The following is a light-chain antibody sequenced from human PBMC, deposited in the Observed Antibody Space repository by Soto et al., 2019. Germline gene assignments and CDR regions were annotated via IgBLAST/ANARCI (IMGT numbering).Light chain of an antibody. CDR3: QQYNSWPPIT. Sequence: EIVMTQSPDILYLSPGEGATLSCRASQSVRTKLAWYQQKAGQAPRLLIYGASTRATGIPDRFSGSGSGTELTLTISSLQSEDFAVYYCQQYNSWPPITFGQGTRLEIK. J-gene: IGKJ5*01. V-gene: IGKV3-15*01. CDR2: GAS. CDR1: QSVRTK.